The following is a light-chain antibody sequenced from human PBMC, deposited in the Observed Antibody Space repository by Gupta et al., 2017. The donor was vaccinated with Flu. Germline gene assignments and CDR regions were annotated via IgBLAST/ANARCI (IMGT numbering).Light chain of an antibody. CDR3: QQYANSPLT. J-gene: IGKJ2*01. CDR1: QSVTNGI. V-gene: IGKV3-20*01. CDR2: GTS. Sequence: EIALTHSPGTLSLCPGERATLSCRASQSVTNGILAWHQQKPGQPPILLIYGTSSRARVIPGRCRGSCSGTFCTLTISRLDPEVFALYYYQQYANSPLTFGQGTKLEI.